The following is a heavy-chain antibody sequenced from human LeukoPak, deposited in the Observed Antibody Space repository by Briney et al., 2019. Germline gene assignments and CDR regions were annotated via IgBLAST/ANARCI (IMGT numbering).Heavy chain of an antibody. CDR3: ASLNYYGSGSYYDFWFDP. CDR2: IYYSGST. J-gene: IGHJ5*02. V-gene: IGHV4-31*03. Sequence: PSETLSLTCTVSGGSISSGGYYWSWIRQHPGKGLEWIGYIYYSGSTYYNPSLKSRVTISVDTSKSQFSLKLSSVTAADTAVYYCASLNYYGSGSYYDFWFDPWGQGTLVTVSS. D-gene: IGHD3-10*01. CDR1: GGSISSGGYY.